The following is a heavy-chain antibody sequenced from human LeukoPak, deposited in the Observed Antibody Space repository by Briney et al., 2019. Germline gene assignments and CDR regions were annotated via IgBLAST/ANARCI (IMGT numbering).Heavy chain of an antibody. CDR2: MNPGTGDT. D-gene: IGHD3-9*01. CDR1: AYTFDNYY. CDR3: ALNGCCAFDY. J-gene: IGHJ4*02. Sequence: ASVSVSCKASAYTFDNYYIHWVRQAPGQGLEWMGWMNPGTGDTHYAHNLQCRVTMTRDTSLDTAYLDLTRLTPDDTAFCESALNGCCAFDYWGQGTLVTVSS. V-gene: IGHV1-2*02.